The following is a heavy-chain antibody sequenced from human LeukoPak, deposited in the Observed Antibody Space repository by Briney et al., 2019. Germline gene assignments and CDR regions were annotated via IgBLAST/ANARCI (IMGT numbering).Heavy chain of an antibody. CDR3: ASPLLDSYGYSPGRY. D-gene: IGHD5-18*01. J-gene: IGHJ4*02. Sequence: GGSLRLSCAASGFTFSSYGMHWVRQAPGKGLEWLAFIRFDGSNKYYADSVKGRFTISRDNSKNTLYLQMNSLRAEDTAVYYCASPLLDSYGYSPGRYWGQGTLVTVSS. CDR1: GFTFSSYG. V-gene: IGHV3-30*02. CDR2: IRFDGSNK.